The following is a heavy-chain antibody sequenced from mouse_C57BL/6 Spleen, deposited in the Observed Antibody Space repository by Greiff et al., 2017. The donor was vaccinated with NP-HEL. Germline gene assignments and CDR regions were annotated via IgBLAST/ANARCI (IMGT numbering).Heavy chain of an antibody. J-gene: IGHJ4*01. CDR2: ILPGGGST. D-gene: IGHD3-2*02. Sequence: VQLQQSGAELMKPGASVKLSCKATGYTFTGYWIEWVKQRPGHGLEWIGEILPGGGSTNYNEKLKGKATFTADTASNTTYLQLSSLTTDDSAIYYCAIDSSGTRYAMDYWGQGTSLTVSS. V-gene: IGHV1-9*01. CDR3: AIDSSGTRYAMDY. CDR1: GYTFTGYW.